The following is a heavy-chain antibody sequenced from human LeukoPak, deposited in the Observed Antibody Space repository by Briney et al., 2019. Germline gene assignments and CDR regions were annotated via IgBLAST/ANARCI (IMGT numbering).Heavy chain of an antibody. CDR2: IYYSGST. CDR3: ARLYYDFRSGYYVGGDWWFDP. Sequence: PSETLSLTCTVSGGSISSYYWSWIRQPPGKGLERIGYIYYSGSTNYNPSLKSRVTISVDTSKNQFSLKLSSVTAADTAVYYCARLYYDFRSGYYVGGDWWFDPWGQGTLVTVSS. CDR1: GGSISSYY. D-gene: IGHD3-3*01. V-gene: IGHV4-59*01. J-gene: IGHJ5*02.